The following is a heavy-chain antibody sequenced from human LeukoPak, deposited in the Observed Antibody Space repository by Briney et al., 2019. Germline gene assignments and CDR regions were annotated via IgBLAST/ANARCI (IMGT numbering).Heavy chain of an antibody. CDR3: ARGGQGDGYSADEAFDI. Sequence: SQTLSLTCAISGDSVSSNSAAWNWIRQSPSRGPEWLGRTYYRSKWYNDYAGSVKSRITINPDTSKNQFSLQVNSVTPEDTAVYYCARGGQGDGYSADEAFDIWGQGTMVTVSS. D-gene: IGHD5-24*01. CDR1: GDSVSSNSAA. V-gene: IGHV6-1*01. CDR2: TYYRSKWYN. J-gene: IGHJ3*02.